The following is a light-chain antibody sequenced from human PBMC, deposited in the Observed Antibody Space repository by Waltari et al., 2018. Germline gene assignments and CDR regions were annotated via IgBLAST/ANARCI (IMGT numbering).Light chain of an antibody. Sequence: EIVMTQSPATMSLSPGERATLPCRASQSVSSNLAWYQQKPGQAPRLHIYGASTRATGIPARFSGSGSGTEFTLTISSMQSEDFAVYYCQQYNNWPPGTFGQGTKVEIK. CDR2: GAS. CDR3: QQYNNWPPGT. J-gene: IGKJ1*01. CDR1: QSVSSN. V-gene: IGKV3-15*01.